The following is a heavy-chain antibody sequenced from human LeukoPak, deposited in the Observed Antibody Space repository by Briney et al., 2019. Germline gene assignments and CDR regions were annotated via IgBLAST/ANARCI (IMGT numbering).Heavy chain of an antibody. J-gene: IGHJ1*01. Sequence: GGSLRLSCAASGFTFSDYYMSWIRQAPGKGLEWVSYISSSGSTIYYADSVKGRFTISRDNSKNTLYLQMNSLRAEDTAVYYCAKNFWSGYQYFQHWGQGTLVTVSS. V-gene: IGHV3-11*01. CDR1: GFTFSDYY. CDR2: ISSSGSTI. D-gene: IGHD3-3*01. CDR3: AKNFWSGYQYFQH.